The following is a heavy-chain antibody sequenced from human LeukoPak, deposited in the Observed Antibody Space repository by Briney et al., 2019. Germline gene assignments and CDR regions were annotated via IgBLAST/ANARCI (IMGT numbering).Heavy chain of an antibody. D-gene: IGHD3-3*01. V-gene: IGHV1-46*01. CDR3: ACQYYDFWSGYYFHSWFDP. J-gene: IGHJ5*02. CDR1: GYTFTSYY. CDR2: INPSGGST. Sequence: ASVKVSCKASGYTFTSYYMHWVRQAPGQGLEWMGIINPSGGSTSYAQKFQGRVTMTRGTSTSTVYMELSSLRSEDTAVYYCACQYYDFWSGYYFHSWFDPRGQGTLVTVSS.